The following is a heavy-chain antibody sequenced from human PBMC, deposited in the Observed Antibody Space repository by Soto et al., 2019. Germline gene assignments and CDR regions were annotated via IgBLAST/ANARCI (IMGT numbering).Heavy chain of an antibody. CDR2: IGSGGDT. CDR1: GFTLSSYD. Sequence: EVQLVESGGGLVQPGGSLRLSCAASGFTLSSYDIHWVRQATGEGLALVSGIGSGGDTHYADSVKGRFIISREDGKNSLYLQMNNLRVGDTAVYYCTRKTPQTGMEVWGQGATVTVSS. CDR3: TRKTPQTGMEV. D-gene: IGHD3-9*01. J-gene: IGHJ6*02. V-gene: IGHV3-13*01.